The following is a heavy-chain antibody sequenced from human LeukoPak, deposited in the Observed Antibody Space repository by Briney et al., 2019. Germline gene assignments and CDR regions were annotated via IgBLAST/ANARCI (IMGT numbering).Heavy chain of an antibody. CDR2: ISAPSSGGT. J-gene: IGHJ4*02. CDR1: GFTFSTYA. D-gene: IGHD3-22*01. V-gene: IGHV3-23*01. Sequence: GGSLRLSCAASGFTFSTYAMSWVRQAPGKGLEWVSAISAPSSGGTYYADSVKGRFTISRDNSKNTLYLQMNSLRAEDTAVYYCAKRYYDNSGWFDYWGQGTLVTVPS. CDR3: AKRYYDNSGWFDY.